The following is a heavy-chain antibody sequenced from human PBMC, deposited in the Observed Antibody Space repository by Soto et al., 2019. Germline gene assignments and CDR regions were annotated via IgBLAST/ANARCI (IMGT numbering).Heavy chain of an antibody. D-gene: IGHD6-19*01. J-gene: IGHJ6*02. V-gene: IGHV4-59*01. Sequence: SETLSLTCTVSGGSISIYFWSWVRQPPGKGLEWIGYIYYSGSTNYNPSLKSRVTISVDTSKNQFSLKLSSVTAADTAVYYCARVLPGQWLVGNRKDVWGQGTTVTVSS. CDR3: ARVLPGQWLVGNRKDV. CDR1: GGSISIYF. CDR2: IYYSGST.